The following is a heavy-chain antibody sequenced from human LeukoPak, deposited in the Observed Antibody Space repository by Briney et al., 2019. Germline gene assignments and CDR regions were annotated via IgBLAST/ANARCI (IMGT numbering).Heavy chain of an antibody. V-gene: IGHV3-48*04. CDR3: AELGITMIGGV. Sequence: PGGYLRLSCAASGFTFSSYSMNWVRQAPGKGLEWVSYISSSSSTIYYADSVKGRFTISRDNAKNSLYLQMNSLRAEDTAVYYCAELGITMIGGVWGKGTTVTISS. D-gene: IGHD3-10*02. CDR1: GFTFSSYS. CDR2: ISSSSSTI. J-gene: IGHJ6*04.